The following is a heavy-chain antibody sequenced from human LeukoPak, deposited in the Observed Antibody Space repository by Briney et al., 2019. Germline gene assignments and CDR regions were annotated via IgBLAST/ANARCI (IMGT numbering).Heavy chain of an antibody. CDR1: GYTFTAYY. J-gene: IGHJ4*02. V-gene: IGHV1-2*02. Sequence: ASVKVSSKASGYTFTAYYVHWVRQAPGQGLEWMGYIKPTSGDSNYAQKFQDRVTMTRDTSISTAYLELRGLTSDDTAVYYCSTEDKYCTTTTCGDFWGQGTLVTVSS. D-gene: IGHD2-2*01. CDR2: IKPTSGDS. CDR3: STEDKYCTTTTCGDF.